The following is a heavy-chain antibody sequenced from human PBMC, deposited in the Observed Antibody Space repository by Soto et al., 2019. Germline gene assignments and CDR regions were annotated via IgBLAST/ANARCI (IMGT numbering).Heavy chain of an antibody. J-gene: IGHJ6*02. V-gene: IGHV3-30*18. CDR3: AKDLLFGYSYGLKGMDV. CDR1: GFTFSSYG. Sequence: GSLRLSCAASGFTFSSYGMHWVRQAPGKGLEWVAVISYDGSNKYYADSVKGRFTISRDNSKNTLYLQMNSLRAEDTAVYYCAKDLLFGYSYGLKGMDVWGQGTTVTVSS. CDR2: ISYDGSNK. D-gene: IGHD5-18*01.